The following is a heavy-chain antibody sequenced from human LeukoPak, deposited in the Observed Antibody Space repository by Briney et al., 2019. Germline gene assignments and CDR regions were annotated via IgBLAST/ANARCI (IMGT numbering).Heavy chain of an antibody. CDR1: GGSISSSSYY. CDR2: IYYSGST. D-gene: IGHD3-9*01. CDR3: ARRGYDILTGYYYIDY. J-gene: IGHJ4*02. V-gene: IGHV4-39*01. Sequence: SETLSLTCTVSGGSISSSSYYWGWIRQPPGKGLEWIGSIYYSGSTYYNPSLKSRVTISVDTSKNQFSLKLSSVTAADTAVHYCARRGYDILTGYYYIDYWGQGTLVTVSS.